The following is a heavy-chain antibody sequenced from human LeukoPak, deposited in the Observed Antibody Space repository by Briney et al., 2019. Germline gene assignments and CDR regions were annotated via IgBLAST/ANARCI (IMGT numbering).Heavy chain of an antibody. CDR1: GFTFDDYA. CDR3: ATEITNDAFDI. J-gene: IGHJ3*02. D-gene: IGHD3-10*01. V-gene: IGHV3-9*01. CDR2: ISWNSGSI. Sequence: GRSLRLSCAASGFTFDDYAMHWARQAPGKGLEWVSGISWNSGSIGYADSVKGRFTISRDNAKNSLYLQMNSLRAEDTALYYCATEITNDAFDIWGQGTMVTVSS.